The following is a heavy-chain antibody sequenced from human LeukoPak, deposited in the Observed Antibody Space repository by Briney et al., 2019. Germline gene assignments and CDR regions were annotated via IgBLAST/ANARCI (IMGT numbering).Heavy chain of an antibody. Sequence: ASVKVSCKASGYTFTSYYMHWVRQAPGQGLEWMGIINPSGGSTSYAQKFQGRVTMTRDMSTSTVYMELSSLRSEDTAVYYCAREYYHTLTGYLRAFHIWGQGTMVTVSS. J-gene: IGHJ3*02. D-gene: IGHD3-9*01. CDR1: GYTFTSYY. V-gene: IGHV1-46*01. CDR2: INPSGGST. CDR3: AREYYHTLTGYLRAFHI.